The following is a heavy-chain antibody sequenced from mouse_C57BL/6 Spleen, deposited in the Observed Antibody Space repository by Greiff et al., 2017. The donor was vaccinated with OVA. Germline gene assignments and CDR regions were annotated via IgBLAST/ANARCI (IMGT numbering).Heavy chain of an antibody. CDR1: GYAFSSYW. J-gene: IGHJ4*01. Sequence: QVHVKQSGAELVKPGASVKISCKASGYAFSSYWMNWVKQRPGKGLEWIGQIYPGDGDTNYNGKFKGKATLTADKSSSTAYMQLSSLTSEDSAVYFCARRRGYYEGAMDYWGQGTSVTVSS. V-gene: IGHV1-80*01. CDR2: IYPGDGDT. D-gene: IGHD2-4*01. CDR3: ARRRGYYEGAMDY.